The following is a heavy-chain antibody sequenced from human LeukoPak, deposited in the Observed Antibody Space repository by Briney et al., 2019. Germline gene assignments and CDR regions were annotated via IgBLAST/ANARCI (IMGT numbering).Heavy chain of an antibody. J-gene: IGHJ1*01. CDR2: ISDNGGTT. Sequence: GGSLRLSCAASGFTFSSCAMSWVRQAPGKGLEWVSAISDNGGTTYCADSVKGRFTISRDNSKNTLYLQMNSLRAEDMAVYYCARAASCGGDCSSSYLQHWGQGTLVTVSS. V-gene: IGHV3-23*01. CDR3: ARAASCGGDCSSSYLQH. CDR1: GFTFSSCA. D-gene: IGHD2-21*02.